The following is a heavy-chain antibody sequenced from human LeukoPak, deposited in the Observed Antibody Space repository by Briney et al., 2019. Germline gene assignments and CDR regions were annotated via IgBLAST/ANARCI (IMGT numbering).Heavy chain of an antibody. Sequence: GGSLRLSCAASEFTFSSYAMSWVRQAPGKGLEWVSAISGSGGSTYYADSVMGRFTISRDNSKNTLYLQMNSLRAEDTAVYYCAKFDYSNYGYYYYYMDVWGKGTTVTVSS. CDR3: AKFDYSNYGYYYYYMDV. CDR1: EFTFSSYA. CDR2: ISGSGGST. J-gene: IGHJ6*03. V-gene: IGHV3-23*01. D-gene: IGHD4-11*01.